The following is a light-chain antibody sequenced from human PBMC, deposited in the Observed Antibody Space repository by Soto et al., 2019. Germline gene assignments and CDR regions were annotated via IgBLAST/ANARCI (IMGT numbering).Light chain of an antibody. J-gene: IGLJ3*02. V-gene: IGLV2-14*03. CDR3: GSYTSSSSWV. CDR2: DVS. CDR1: SSDVGTYNS. Sequence: QSALTQPASVSGSPGQSITVSCTGSSSDVGTYNSASWYQQHPGKAPKLIIYDVSNRPSGVSNRFSGSKSGNTASLTISGLQTEDEADYYCGSYTSSSSWVFGGGTKLTVL.